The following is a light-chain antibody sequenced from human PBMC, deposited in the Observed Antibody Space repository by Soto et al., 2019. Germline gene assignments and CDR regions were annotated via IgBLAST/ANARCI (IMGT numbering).Light chain of an antibody. Sequence: VRTQSPLSLTVTPGEPASISCRSSRILLKANGYTYFHWFLQKPGQSPQLLIYLGYNRAPGVPDRFSGTGSGTDFTLKISRVEAEDVGVYYCMQTLESRTFGQGTKVDIK. CDR2: LGY. V-gene: IGKV2-28*01. CDR3: MQTLESRT. J-gene: IGKJ1*01. CDR1: RILLKANGYTY.